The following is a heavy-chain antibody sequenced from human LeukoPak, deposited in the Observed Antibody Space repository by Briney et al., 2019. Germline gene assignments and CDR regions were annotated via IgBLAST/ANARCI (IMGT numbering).Heavy chain of an antibody. CDR3: ARWYYYDSSGYYYVLDY. J-gene: IGHJ4*02. CDR1: GGSISSSSYY. V-gene: IGHV4-39*01. D-gene: IGHD3-22*01. Sequence: PSETLSLTCTVSGGSISSSSYYWGWIRQPPGKGLEWIGSICYSGSTYYNPSLKSRVTISVDTSKNQFSLKLSSVTAADTAVYYCARWYYYDSSGYYYVLDYWGQGTLVTVSS. CDR2: ICYSGST.